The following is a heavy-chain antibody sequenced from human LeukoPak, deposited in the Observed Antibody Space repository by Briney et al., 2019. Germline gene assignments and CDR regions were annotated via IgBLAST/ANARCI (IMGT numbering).Heavy chain of an antibody. CDR2: VKYDGSTT. J-gene: IGHJ4*02. CDR1: GFTFSAYW. V-gene: IGHV3-74*01. Sequence: GGSLRLSCAASGFTFSAYWMHWVRQAPGKGLDWVSSVKYDGSTTTYADSVKGRFTISRDNAKNILYLQMNSLRVEDTAVYYCARDLDWLLFDYWGQGTLVTVSS. CDR3: ARDLDWLLFDY. D-gene: IGHD3-9*01.